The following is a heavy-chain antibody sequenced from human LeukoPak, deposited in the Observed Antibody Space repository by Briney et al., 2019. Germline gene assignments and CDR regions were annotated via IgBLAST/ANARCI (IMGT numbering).Heavy chain of an antibody. CDR3: ARGVYIAAAQYGY. D-gene: IGHD6-13*01. V-gene: IGHV4-59*11. J-gene: IGHJ4*02. Sequence: SETLSLTCSVSAGSFVSHYWSWIRQPPGKGREGIGYIYYSGTTNYNPSLKSRVTISVDTSKNQFSLKLSSVTAADTAVYYCARGVYIAAAQYGYWGQGTLVTVSS. CDR1: AGSFVSHY. CDR2: IYYSGTT.